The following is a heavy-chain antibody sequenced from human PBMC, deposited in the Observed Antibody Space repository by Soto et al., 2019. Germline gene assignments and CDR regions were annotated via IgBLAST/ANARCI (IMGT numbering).Heavy chain of an antibody. Sequence: ESGGGLARPGGALRLCCTASGFTFSSYAMTWVRQAPGKGLAWVSGISGSGGTTHYTDAVKGRFTVSRDNSNNTVCLQMNGLRVEDTAVYYCARGQGIVMFPVPVGIVNRPKPTGFDYWGQGTLVTVST. CDR2: ISGSGGTT. CDR3: ARGQGIVMFPVPVGIVNRPKPTGFDY. J-gene: IGHJ4*02. CDR1: GFTFSSYA. D-gene: IGHD2-15*01. V-gene: IGHV3-23*01.